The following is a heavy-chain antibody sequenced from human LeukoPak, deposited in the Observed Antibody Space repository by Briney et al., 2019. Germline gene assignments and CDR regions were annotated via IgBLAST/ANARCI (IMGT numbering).Heavy chain of an antibody. CDR3: AKDTSYSYGYDFDY. J-gene: IGHJ4*02. Sequence: PGRSLRLSCAASGFTFSSVSIHWVRQAPGKGLEWVALISYDGSEKYYADSVKGRFTISRDNSKNTLYLQMNSLRAEDTAVYYCAKDTSYSYGYDFDYWGQGTLVTVSS. D-gene: IGHD5-18*01. CDR1: GFTFSSVS. CDR2: ISYDGSEK. V-gene: IGHV3-30-3*01.